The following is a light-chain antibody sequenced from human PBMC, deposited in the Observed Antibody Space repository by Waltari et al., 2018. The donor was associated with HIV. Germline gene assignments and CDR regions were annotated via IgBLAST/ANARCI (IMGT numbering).Light chain of an antibody. CDR1: QSFLYSSNNKNH. CDR2: WAS. V-gene: IGKV4-1*01. Sequence: DIVMTQSPHALVVSPREGAAIHCNSSQSFLYSSNNKNHLAGYQQKPGQPPKLRIYWASTRESGVPDRFSGSGSGTDFTLTISSLQAEDVAVYYCQQYYSTPRTFGQGTKVESK. CDR3: QQYYSTPRT. J-gene: IGKJ1*01.